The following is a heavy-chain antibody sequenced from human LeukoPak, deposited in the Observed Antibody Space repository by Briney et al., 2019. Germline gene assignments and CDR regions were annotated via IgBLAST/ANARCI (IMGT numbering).Heavy chain of an antibody. V-gene: IGHV1-2*02. D-gene: IGHD6-19*01. J-gene: IGHJ6*02. CDR1: GYTFTGYY. CDR2: INPNSGGT. CDR3: ALDSGWYYYYGMDV. Sequence: ASVEVSCKASGYTFTGYYMHWVRQAPGQGLEWTGWINPNSGGTNYAQKFQGRVTMTRDTSISTAYMELSRLRSDDTAVYYCALDSGWYYYYGMDVWGQGTTVTVSS.